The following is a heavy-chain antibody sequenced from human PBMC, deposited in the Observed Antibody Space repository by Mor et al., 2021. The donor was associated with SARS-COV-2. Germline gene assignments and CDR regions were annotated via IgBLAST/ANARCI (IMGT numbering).Heavy chain of an antibody. CDR2: T. J-gene: IGHJ4*02. D-gene: IGHD1-26*01. V-gene: IGHV1-58*01. CDR3: AAGLGATPLD. Sequence: TNYAQKFQEIFTITRDMSTSTAYMELSSLRSEDTAVYYCAAGLGATPLDWGQGTLVTVSS.